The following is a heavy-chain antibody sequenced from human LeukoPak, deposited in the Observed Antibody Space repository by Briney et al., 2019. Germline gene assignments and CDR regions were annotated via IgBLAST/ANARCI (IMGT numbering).Heavy chain of an antibody. CDR1: GFTFSSYS. CDR2: ISSSSSYI. V-gene: IGHV3-21*01. D-gene: IGHD2-2*01. Sequence: PGGSLRLSCAASGFTFSSYSMNWVRQAPGKGLEWVSSISSSSSYIYYADSVKGRFTISRDNAKNSLYLQMNSLRAEDTAVYYCARSRSSTRCCHFDYWGQGTLVTVSS. CDR3: ARSRSSTRCCHFDY. J-gene: IGHJ4*02.